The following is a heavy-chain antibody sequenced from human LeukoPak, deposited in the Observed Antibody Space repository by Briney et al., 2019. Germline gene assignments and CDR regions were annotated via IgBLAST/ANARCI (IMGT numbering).Heavy chain of an antibody. J-gene: IGHJ3*02. Sequence: GESLKISCKGSGYSFTSYWIGWWRRMPGKGREGLGTIYPGDSDTTYSPSFQGRVTISAHNSISTAYLQWSSLKASDTAMYYCARWLHMGFDIWGQGTMVTVSS. CDR1: GYSFTSYW. CDR3: ARWLHMGFDI. CDR2: IYPGDSDT. V-gene: IGHV5-51*01. D-gene: IGHD5-24*01.